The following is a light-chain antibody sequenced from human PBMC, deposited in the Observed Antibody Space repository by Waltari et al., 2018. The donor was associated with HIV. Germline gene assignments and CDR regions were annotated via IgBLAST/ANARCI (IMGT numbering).Light chain of an antibody. V-gene: IGLV6-57*03. CDR1: SGSIVTNY. Sequence: FMLTQPHSVSGSPGKTITISCTRSSGSIVTNYVQWYQQRPGSAPTTVIYEDNQRFSGVPDRFSGSIDSSSNSASLTISGLQTEDEADYYCQSYDNNNQVFGGGTKLTVL. CDR3: QSYDNNNQV. J-gene: IGLJ3*02. CDR2: EDN.